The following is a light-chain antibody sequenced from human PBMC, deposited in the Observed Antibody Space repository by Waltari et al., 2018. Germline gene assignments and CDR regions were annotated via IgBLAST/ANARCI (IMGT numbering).Light chain of an antibody. CDR2: DVN. CDR1: TNDLGCYNY. J-gene: IGLJ3*02. Sequence: QSALTQPASASGSPGQSIIISCTGTTNDLGCYNYVSWYQQHPGKAPKLMIYDVNSRPSGVSSRFSGSKSGNTASLIISGLQAEDEADYYCCSFTRSSTWVFGGGTKVTVL. CDR3: CSFTRSSTWV. V-gene: IGLV2-14*03.